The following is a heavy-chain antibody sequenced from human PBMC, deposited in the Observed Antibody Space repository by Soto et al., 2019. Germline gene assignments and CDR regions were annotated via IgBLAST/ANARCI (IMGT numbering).Heavy chain of an antibody. V-gene: IGHV4-30-2*01. Sequence: PSETLSLTCAVSGGSISSGGYSWSWIRQPPGKGLEWIGYIYHSGSTYYNPSLKSRVTISVDRSKNQFSLKLSSVTAADTAVYYCATISNYGDYNYYYGMDVWGQGTTVTVSS. J-gene: IGHJ6*02. D-gene: IGHD4-17*01. CDR3: ATISNYGDYNYYYGMDV. CDR2: IYHSGST. CDR1: GGSISSGGYS.